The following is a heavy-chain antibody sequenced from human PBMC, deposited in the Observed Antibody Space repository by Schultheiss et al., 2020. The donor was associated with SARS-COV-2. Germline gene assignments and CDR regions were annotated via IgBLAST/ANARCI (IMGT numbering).Heavy chain of an antibody. CDR1: GYTFTGYY. CDR2: IIPIFGTA. CDR3: ARVGADYGDYGEYFQH. J-gene: IGHJ1*01. V-gene: IGHV1-69*13. D-gene: IGHD4-17*01. Sequence: SVKVSCKASGYTFTGYYMHWVRQAPGQGLEWMGGIIPIFGTANYAQKFQGRVTITADESTSTAYMELSSLRSDDTAVYYCARVGADYGDYGEYFQHWGQGTLVTVSS.